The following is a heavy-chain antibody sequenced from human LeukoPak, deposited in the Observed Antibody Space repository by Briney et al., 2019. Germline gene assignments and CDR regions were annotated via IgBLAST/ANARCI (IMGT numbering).Heavy chain of an antibody. CDR2: IKQDGSEK. J-gene: IGHJ4*02. CDR1: GFAFNIYS. Sequence: GGALRLGCGASGFAFNIYSMNWGRQARGKGLEWVANIKQDGSEKYDVDSVEGRFTISRDNAKNSLYLQMNSLRDDDTAVYYCARGPLPYFDYWGQGTLVTVSS. V-gene: IGHV3-7*01. CDR3: ARGPLPYFDY.